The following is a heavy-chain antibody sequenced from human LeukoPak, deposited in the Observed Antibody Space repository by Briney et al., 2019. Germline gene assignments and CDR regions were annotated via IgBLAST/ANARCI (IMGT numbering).Heavy chain of an antibody. J-gene: IGHJ5*02. D-gene: IGHD2-8*01. CDR1: GGSFSGYY. V-gene: IGHV4-34*01. CDR2: INHSGST. CDR3: ARGRRGIVLMVYASLLSYNWFDP. Sequence: SETLSLTCAVYGGSFSGYYWSWIRQPPGKGLEWIGEINHSGSTNYNPSLKSRVTISVDTSKNQFSLKLSSVTAADTAVYYCARGRRGIVLMVYASLLSYNWFDPWGQGTLVTVSS.